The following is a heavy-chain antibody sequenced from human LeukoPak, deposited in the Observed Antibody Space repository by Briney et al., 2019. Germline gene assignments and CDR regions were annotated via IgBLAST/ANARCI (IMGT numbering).Heavy chain of an antibody. CDR3: AAYGGTGYYYYGMDV. CDR1: GFTFSDYY. D-gene: IGHD3-10*01. J-gene: IGHJ6*02. Sequence: GGSLRLSCAASGFTFSDYYMSWIRQAPGKGLEWVSYISSSGSTIYYADSVKGRFTISRDNAKNSLYLQMNSLRAEDTAGYYCAAYGGTGYYYYGMDVWGQGTTVTVSS. V-gene: IGHV3-11*01. CDR2: ISSSGSTI.